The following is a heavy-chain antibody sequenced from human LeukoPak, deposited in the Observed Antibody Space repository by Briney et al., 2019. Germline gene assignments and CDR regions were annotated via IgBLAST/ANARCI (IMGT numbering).Heavy chain of an antibody. V-gene: IGHV4-59*12. Sequence: SETLSLTCTVSGASISSYYWSWIRQPPGKGLEWIAYIYYSGSTNYNPSLKSRVTISVDTSKNQFSLKLSSVTAADTAVYYCARGKGYGYGYYFDYWGQGTLVTVSS. CDR3: ARGKGYGYGYYFDY. CDR2: IYYSGST. D-gene: IGHD5-18*01. J-gene: IGHJ4*02. CDR1: GASISSYY.